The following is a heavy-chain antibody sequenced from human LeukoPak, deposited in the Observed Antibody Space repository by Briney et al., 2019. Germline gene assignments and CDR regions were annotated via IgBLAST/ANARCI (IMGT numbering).Heavy chain of an antibody. V-gene: IGHV4-30-4*08. Sequence: PSETLSLTCTVSGGSISSRDYYWGWIRQPPGKGLEWIGYIYYSGSTYYNPSLKSRVTISVDTSKNQFSLKLSSVTAADTAVYYCARGGGMATIDVDYWGQGTLVTVSS. CDR2: IYYSGST. CDR3: ARGGGMATIDVDY. D-gene: IGHD5-24*01. CDR1: GGSISSRDYY. J-gene: IGHJ4*02.